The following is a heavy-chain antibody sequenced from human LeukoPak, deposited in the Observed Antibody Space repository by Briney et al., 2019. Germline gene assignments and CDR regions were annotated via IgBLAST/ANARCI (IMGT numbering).Heavy chain of an antibody. Sequence: ASETLSLTCTVSGGSISSGGYYWSWIRQHPGKGLEWIGYIYYSGSTYYNPSLKSRVTISVDTSKNQFSLKLSSVTAADTAVYYCARGMYSGIDYWGQGTLVTVSS. CDR2: IYYSGST. CDR1: GGSISSGGYY. V-gene: IGHV4-31*03. D-gene: IGHD6-13*01. J-gene: IGHJ4*02. CDR3: ARGMYSGIDY.